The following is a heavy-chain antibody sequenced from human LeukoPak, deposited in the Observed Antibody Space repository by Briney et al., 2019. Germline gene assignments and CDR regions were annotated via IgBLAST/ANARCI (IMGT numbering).Heavy chain of an antibody. CDR1: GYSFTSYY. CDR2: INPSGGST. D-gene: IGHD1-26*01. V-gene: IGHV1-46*01. Sequence: GASVKASCKTSGYSFTSYYIHWVRQAPGQGLEWMGIINPSGGSTTYAQKFQGRLTMASDTSTSTVYMELSSLRSEDTAMYYCADSSAYYKQAEILGQGTMVTVSS. J-gene: IGHJ3*02. CDR3: ADSSAYYKQAEI.